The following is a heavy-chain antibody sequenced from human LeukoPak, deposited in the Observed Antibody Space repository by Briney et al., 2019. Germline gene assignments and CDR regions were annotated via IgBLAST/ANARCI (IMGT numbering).Heavy chain of an antibody. V-gene: IGHV5-51*01. D-gene: IGHD6-6*01. CDR3: AGRIAARPDYYYGMDV. CDR1: GYSFTSYW. Sequence: GESLKISCKSSGYSFTSYWIGWVRQMPGKGLEWMGIIYPGDSDTRYSPSFQGQVTISADKSISTAYLQWSSLKASDTAMYYCAGRIAARPDYYYGMDVWGQGTTVTVSS. J-gene: IGHJ6*02. CDR2: IYPGDSDT.